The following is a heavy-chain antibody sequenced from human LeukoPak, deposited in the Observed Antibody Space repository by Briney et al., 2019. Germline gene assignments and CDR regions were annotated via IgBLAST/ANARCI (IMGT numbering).Heavy chain of an antibody. CDR1: GYSFTSYW. J-gene: IGHJ3*02. Sequence: GESLKISCKGSGYSFTSYWIGWVRQMPGKGLEWMGIIYPGDSDTRYSPSFQGQVTISADKSISTAYLQWSSLKASDTAMYYCASWGGFFPGPNGDLPSRSAVDIWGQGTMVTVSS. V-gene: IGHV5-51*01. CDR3: ASWGGFFPGPNGDLPSRSAVDI. D-gene: IGHD3-16*01. CDR2: IYPGDSDT.